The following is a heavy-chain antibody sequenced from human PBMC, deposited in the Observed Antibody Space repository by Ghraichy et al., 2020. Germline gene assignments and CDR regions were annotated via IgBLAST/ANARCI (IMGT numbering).Heavy chain of an antibody. J-gene: IGHJ3*02. CDR3: ARLRAVVPAAIPDDAFDI. Sequence: SETLSLTCTVSGGSISSYYWNWIRQPPGKGLEWIGYIYYSGTTNYNPSLKSRVTISVDTSKNQFSLKLSSVTAADTAVYYCARLRAVVPAAIPDDAFDIWGQGTMVAVSS. D-gene: IGHD2-2*01. CDR2: IYYSGTT. CDR1: GGSISSYY. V-gene: IGHV4-59*01.